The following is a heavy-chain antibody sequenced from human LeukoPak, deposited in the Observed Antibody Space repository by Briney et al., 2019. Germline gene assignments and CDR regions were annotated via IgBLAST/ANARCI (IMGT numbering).Heavy chain of an antibody. Sequence: PVWGSCKASRGTFSRYVISWVRQAPGQELEWMGRIIPIFGIANYAQKLQGRDTITAEKSTSTAYMEMSSLRSEDTVVYYCAGDDDYGDYGDYYYDDGMDVWGQGTTVTVSS. V-gene: IGHV1-69*04. CDR3: AGDDDYGDYGDYYYDDGMDV. J-gene: IGHJ6*02. CDR1: RGTFSRYV. CDR2: IIPIFGIA. D-gene: IGHD4-17*01.